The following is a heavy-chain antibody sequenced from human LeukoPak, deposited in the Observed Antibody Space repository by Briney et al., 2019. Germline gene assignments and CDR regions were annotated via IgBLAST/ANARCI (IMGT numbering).Heavy chain of an antibody. CDR2: MNPNSGNT. CDR1: GYTFTSYD. V-gene: IGHV1-8*01. Sequence: ASVKVSCKASGYTFTSYDINWVRQATGQGLEWMGWMNPNSGNTGYAQKFQGRVTMTRNTPISTAYMELSSLRSEDTAVYYCARGISLSPGIAAAGTSIDFDYWGQGTLVTVSS. J-gene: IGHJ4*02. CDR3: ARGISLSPGIAAAGTSIDFDY. D-gene: IGHD6-13*01.